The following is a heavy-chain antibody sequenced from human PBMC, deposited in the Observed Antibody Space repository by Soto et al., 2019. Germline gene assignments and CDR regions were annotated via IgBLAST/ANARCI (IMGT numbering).Heavy chain of an antibody. Sequence: ASVKVSCKASGYTFTSYGISWVRQAPGQGLEWMGWISAYNGNTNYAQKLQGRVTMTTDTSTSTAYMELRSLRSDDTAVYYCARDVYYYDSSGYYSSFDYWGQGTLVTVSS. CDR1: GYTFTSYG. CDR3: ARDVYYYDSSGYYSSFDY. J-gene: IGHJ4*02. CDR2: ISAYNGNT. D-gene: IGHD3-22*01. V-gene: IGHV1-18*01.